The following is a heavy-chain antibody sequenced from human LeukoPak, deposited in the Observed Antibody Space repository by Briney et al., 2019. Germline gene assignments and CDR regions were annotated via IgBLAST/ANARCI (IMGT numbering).Heavy chain of an antibody. D-gene: IGHD3-9*01. V-gene: IGHV3-9*01. J-gene: IGHJ4*02. CDR3: ARVIYDILTGYSPLDY. CDR2: ISWNSGSI. CDR1: GFTFDDYA. Sequence: GRSLRLSCAASGFTFDDYAMHWVRQAPGKGLEWVSGISWNSGSIGYADSVKGRFTISRDNAKNSLYLQMNSLRAEDTALYYCARVIYDILTGYSPLDYWGQGTLVTVSS.